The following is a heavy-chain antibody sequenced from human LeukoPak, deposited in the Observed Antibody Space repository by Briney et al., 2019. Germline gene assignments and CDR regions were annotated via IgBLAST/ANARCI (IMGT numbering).Heavy chain of an antibody. CDR3: ASQPRIVVVITPIDY. J-gene: IGHJ4*02. V-gene: IGHV3-23*01. Sequence: GGSLRLSCAASGFTFSSYAMSWVRQAPGKGLEWVSAISGSGGSTYYADSVKGRFTIPRDNSKNTLYLQMNSLRAEDTAVYYCASQPRIVVVITPIDYWGQGTLVTVSS. CDR1: GFTFSSYA. CDR2: ISGSGGST. D-gene: IGHD3-22*01.